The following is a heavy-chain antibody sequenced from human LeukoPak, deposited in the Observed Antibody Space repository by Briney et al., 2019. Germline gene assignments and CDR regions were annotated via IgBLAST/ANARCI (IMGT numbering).Heavy chain of an antibody. CDR1: GGSISSSSYY. J-gene: IGHJ4*02. V-gene: IGHV4-39*07. CDR3: AGDGGREFDY. Sequence: SETLSLTCTVSGGSISSSSYYWGWIRQPPGKGLEWIGSIYYSGGTYYNPSLKSRVTISVDTSKNQFSLKLSSVTAADTAVYYCAGDGGREFDYWGQGTLVTVSS. CDR2: IYYSGGT. D-gene: IGHD3-16*01.